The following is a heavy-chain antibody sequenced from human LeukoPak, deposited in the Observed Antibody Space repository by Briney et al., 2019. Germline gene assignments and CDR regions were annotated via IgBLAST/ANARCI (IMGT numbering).Heavy chain of an antibody. D-gene: IGHD4-11*01. V-gene: IGHV3-33*01. CDR2: IFYDGSNK. J-gene: IGHJ6*02. CDR3: ARVYSNSPEYGMDV. Sequence: GTSLRLSCAASGFTFSSYGMHWVRQAPGKGLEWVTVIFYDGSNKYYADSEKGRFSISRDNSKNTLYLQMNSLRAEDTAVYYCARVYSNSPEYGMDVWGQGTTVTVS. CDR1: GFTFSSYG.